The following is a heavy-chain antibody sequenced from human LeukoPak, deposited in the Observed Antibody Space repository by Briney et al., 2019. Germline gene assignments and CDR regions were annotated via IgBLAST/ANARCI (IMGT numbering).Heavy chain of an antibody. Sequence: ASVKVSCKASGDTFTSHYIHWVRPAPGQGLEWMGISNPRGGSTSHAQKFQGRVTMTTDTSTSTVYMELSSLRSEDTAVYYCARSPAYCSGSTCYGHNWFDPWGQGTLVTVSS. J-gene: IGHJ5*02. D-gene: IGHD2-15*01. V-gene: IGHV1-46*01. CDR3: ARSPAYCSGSTCYGHNWFDP. CDR2: SNPRGGST. CDR1: GDTFTSHY.